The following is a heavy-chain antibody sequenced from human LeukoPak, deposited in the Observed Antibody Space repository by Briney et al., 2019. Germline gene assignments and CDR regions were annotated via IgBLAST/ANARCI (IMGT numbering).Heavy chain of an antibody. J-gene: IGHJ4*02. CDR2: INPNSGGT. CDR3: ARIPMATNEADY. D-gene: IGHD5-24*01. CDR1: GYTFTGYY. V-gene: IGHV1-2*02. Sequence: ASVKVSCKASGYTFTGYYMHWVRQAPGQGLEWMGWINPNSGGTNYAQKFQGRVTMTRDTSISTAYMELSRLRSDDTAVYYCARIPMATNEADYWGQGTLVTVSS.